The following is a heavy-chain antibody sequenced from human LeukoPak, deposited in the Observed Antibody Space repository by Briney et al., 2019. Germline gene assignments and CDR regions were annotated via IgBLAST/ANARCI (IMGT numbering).Heavy chain of an antibody. J-gene: IGHJ4*02. V-gene: IGHV3-30*02. CDR3: AKDRGVGFGEV. D-gene: IGHD3-10*01. CDR1: GFAFSSCG. Sequence: GGSLRLSCIESGFAFSSCGMHWVRQAPGKGLEWVAFIRSDGSNKYYADSVKGRFTISRDNSKNTLYLQLDSLRAEDTAVYYCAKDRGVGFGEVRGQGTLVTVSS. CDR2: IRSDGSNK.